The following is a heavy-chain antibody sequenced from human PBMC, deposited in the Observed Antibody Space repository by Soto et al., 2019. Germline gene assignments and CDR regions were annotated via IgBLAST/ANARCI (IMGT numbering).Heavy chain of an antibody. J-gene: IGHJ4*02. Sequence: SETLSLTCTVSGGSISSSSWSWIRQPPGRGLEWIGYIYNNGRTDYNPSLKSRVTISVDTSKNHFSLKLSSVTPADTAVYYCARARFWTSTSCYHYFDFWGQGTLVTVSS. CDR3: ARARFWTSTSCYHYFDF. D-gene: IGHD2-2*01. CDR1: GGSISSSS. CDR2: IYNNGRT. V-gene: IGHV4-59*01.